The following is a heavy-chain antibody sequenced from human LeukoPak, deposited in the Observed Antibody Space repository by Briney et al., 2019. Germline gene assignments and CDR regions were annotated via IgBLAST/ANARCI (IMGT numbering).Heavy chain of an antibody. CDR3: ARATHDYVWGSYRPPYTFDI. CDR1: GFSLSGNW. J-gene: IGHJ3*02. D-gene: IGHD3-16*02. CDR2: IKPDGSDI. V-gene: IGHV3-7*01. Sequence: GGSLSLSCAASGFSLSGNWMSWVRQATGKGREWVATIKPDGSDIYYLNSVRGRFTMSRDNAKNSLSLQMHSLRAEDTAVYFCARATHDYVWGSYRPPYTFDIWGQGTMVTVAS.